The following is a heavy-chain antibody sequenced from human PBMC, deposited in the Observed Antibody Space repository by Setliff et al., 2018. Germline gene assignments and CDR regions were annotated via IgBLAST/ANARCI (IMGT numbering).Heavy chain of an antibody. J-gene: IGHJ4*02. CDR2: IYTSGIT. CDR1: GESIDSVATGNHY. CDR3: ARGRSIAARLFDS. Sequence: PSETLSLTCIVSGESIDSVATGNHYWNWIRQPVGKGLEWIGHIYTSGITNYNPSLKTRVSMSMDTSTNQFSLELTSVTAADAAVYYCARGRSIAARLFDSWGQGTRVTVSS. V-gene: IGHV4-61*09. D-gene: IGHD6-6*01.